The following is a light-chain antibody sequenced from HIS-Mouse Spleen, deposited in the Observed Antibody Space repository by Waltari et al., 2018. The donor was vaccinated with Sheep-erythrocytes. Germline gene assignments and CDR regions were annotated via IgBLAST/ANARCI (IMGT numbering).Light chain of an antibody. V-gene: IGLV2-11*01. J-gene: IGLJ1*01. CDR1: SSYVGGYNY. CDR2: DVS. CDR3: CSYAGSYNHV. Sequence: QSALTQPRSVSGSPGQSVTIPCTGTSSYVGGYNYVSWYQPPPGKAPKLMIYDVSKRPSGVPDRFSVSKSGNTASLTISGLQAEDEADYYCCSYAGSYNHVFATGTKVTVL.